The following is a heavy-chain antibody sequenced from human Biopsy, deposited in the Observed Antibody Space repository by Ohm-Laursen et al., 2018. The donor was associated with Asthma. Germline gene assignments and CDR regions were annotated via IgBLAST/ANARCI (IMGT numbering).Heavy chain of an antibody. CDR2: ISYGGKT. CDR3: ARRITIFGVVQKDHGMDA. D-gene: IGHD3-3*01. CDR1: GGSMTPTSHY. Sequence: SETLSLTCTVSGGSMTPTSHYWDWIRQAPGKGLEWIGYISYGGKTSYNPSFKNRVTISGNTSRNQFSLGLTSVTAADTAVYFCARRITIFGVVQKDHGMDAWGQGTTVIVSS. V-gene: IGHV4-39*01. J-gene: IGHJ6*02.